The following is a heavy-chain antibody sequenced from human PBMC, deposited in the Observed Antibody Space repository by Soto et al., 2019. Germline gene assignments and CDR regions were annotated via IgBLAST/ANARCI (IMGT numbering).Heavy chain of an antibody. J-gene: IGHJ4*02. CDR3: ARDLAAVPRAFDY. V-gene: IGHV4-59*01. CDR2: VYYTGTT. Sequence: SETLSLTCTVSGGSISSYFYIWVRQPPGKGLEWIGSVYYTGTTDYNPSLKSRVTISVDTSKTQLSLNLRSVTAADTAVYYCARDLAAVPRAFDYWGRGTLVTVSS. D-gene: IGHD6-13*01. CDR1: GGSISSYF.